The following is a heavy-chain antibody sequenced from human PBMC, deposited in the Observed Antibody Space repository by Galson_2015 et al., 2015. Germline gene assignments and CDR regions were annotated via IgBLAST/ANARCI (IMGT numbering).Heavy chain of an antibody. J-gene: IGHJ4*02. CDR3: ARERVAGSTHFDS. CDR2: IYTSGSP. V-gene: IGHV4-61*02. CDR1: GVSVSSGSYY. D-gene: IGHD2-15*01. Sequence: LSLTCTVSGVSVSSGSYYWSWIRQPAGKGLEWIGRIYTSGSPNYNPSLKSRVTMSRDTSKNQFSLNLSSVTAADTAMYYCARERVAGSTHFDSWGQGTPVTVSS.